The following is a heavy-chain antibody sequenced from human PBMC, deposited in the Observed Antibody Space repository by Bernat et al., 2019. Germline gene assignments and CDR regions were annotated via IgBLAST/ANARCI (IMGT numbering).Heavy chain of an antibody. V-gene: IGHV4-39*01. D-gene: IGHD2-15*01. Sequence: QLQLQESGPGLVQPSATLSLTCTVSGGSFSSTTYYWGWVRQPPGKGLEWIGNILYSGTTYYNPSLKSRVIISVDTSKNQFSLRLTSVTAADTAVYYCARPQTGRSGGSRFDPWGQGTLVTVS. CDR3: ARPQTGRSGGSRFDP. CDR2: ILYSGTT. J-gene: IGHJ5*02. CDR1: GGSFSSTTYY.